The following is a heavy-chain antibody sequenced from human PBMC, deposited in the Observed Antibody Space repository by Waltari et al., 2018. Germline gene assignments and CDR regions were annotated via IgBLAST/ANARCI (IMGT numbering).Heavy chain of an antibody. D-gene: IGHD6-19*01. CDR3: ARVDASVAGIFDY. J-gene: IGHJ4*02. V-gene: IGHV3-53*01. CDR1: GFTVSSNY. CDR2: IYSGGST. Sequence: SCAASGFTVSSNYMSWVRQAPGKGLEWVSVIYSGGSTYYADSVKGRFTISRDNSKNTLYLQMNSLRAEDTAVYYCARVDASVAGIFDYWGQGTLVTVSS.